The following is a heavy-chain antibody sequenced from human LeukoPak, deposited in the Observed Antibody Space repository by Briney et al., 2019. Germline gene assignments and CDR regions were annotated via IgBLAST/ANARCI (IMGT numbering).Heavy chain of an antibody. CDR3: ARGPPYYYDSSGYYPSVDY. CDR2: ISSSSNYI. CDR1: GFTFSSYS. D-gene: IGHD3-22*01. V-gene: IGHV3-21*01. Sequence: GGSLRLSCAASGFTFSSYSMNWVRQAPGKGLEWVSSISSSSNYIYYADSVKGRFTISRDNAKNSLYLQMNSLRAEDTAVYYCARGPPYYYDSSGYYPSVDYWGQGTLVTVSS. J-gene: IGHJ4*02.